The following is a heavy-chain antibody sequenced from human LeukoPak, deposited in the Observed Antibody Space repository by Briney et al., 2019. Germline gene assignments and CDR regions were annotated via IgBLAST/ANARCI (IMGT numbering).Heavy chain of an antibody. J-gene: IGHJ4*02. V-gene: IGHV4-59*08. D-gene: IGHD3-22*01. CDR2: IYYSGST. CDR1: GGSISSYY. Sequence: SETLSLTCTVSGGSISSYYWSWIRQPPGKGLEWIGSIYYSGSTYYNPSLKSRVTISVDTSKNQFSLKLSSVTAADTAVYYCARAIAGYYYDSSGRGYFDYWGQGTLVTVSS. CDR3: ARAIAGYYYDSSGRGYFDY.